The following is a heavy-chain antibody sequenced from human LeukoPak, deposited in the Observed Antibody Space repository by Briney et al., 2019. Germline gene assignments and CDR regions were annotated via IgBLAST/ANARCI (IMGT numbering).Heavy chain of an antibody. J-gene: IGHJ4*02. CDR1: GFTFSNAW. Sequence: PGGSLRLSCAASGFTFSNAWMNWVRQAPGKGLEWVGHIKSKPDGGTTDYAAPVKDRFTISRDDSKNTLYMQMNSLETEDTAVYYCTARNFDYWGQGTLVTVSS. CDR2: IKSKPDGGTT. V-gene: IGHV3-15*01. CDR3: TARNFDY.